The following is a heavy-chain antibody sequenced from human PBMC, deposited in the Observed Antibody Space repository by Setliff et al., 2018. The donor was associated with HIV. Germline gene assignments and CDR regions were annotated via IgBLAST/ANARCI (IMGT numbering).Heavy chain of an antibody. CDR1: GYTFASYG. CDR2: ISAYDGNT. D-gene: IGHD1-26*01. V-gene: IGHV1-18*01. Sequence: ASVKVSCKASGYTFASYGITWVRQAPGQGLEWMGWISAYDGNTNYAQKVRERVTLTTDTATNTAFMELKNLTSADTAVYFCARSDWELVLSSFDYWGQGT. J-gene: IGHJ4*02. CDR3: ARSDWELVLSSFDY.